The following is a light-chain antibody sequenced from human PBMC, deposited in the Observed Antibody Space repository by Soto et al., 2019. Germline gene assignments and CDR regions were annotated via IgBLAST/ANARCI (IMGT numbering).Light chain of an antibody. CDR2: KTS. Sequence: IQMTQSPSALSASVGDRVTITCRASQTLSNWLAWYQQEPGKAPKLLIYKTSILESGVPSRFSGSGSGTEFTLTISSLQPEDSATYYCQQYNSYPYTCGQGTKLEIK. CDR3: QQYNSYPYT. CDR1: QTLSNW. J-gene: IGKJ2*01. V-gene: IGKV1-5*03.